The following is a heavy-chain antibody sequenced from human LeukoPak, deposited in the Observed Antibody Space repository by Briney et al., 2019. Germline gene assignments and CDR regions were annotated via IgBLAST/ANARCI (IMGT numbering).Heavy chain of an antibody. Sequence: PSETLSLTCTVSGGSISSYYWSWIRQPPGKGLEWIGYIYYSGSTNYNPSLKSRVTISVDTSKNQFSLKLSSVTAADTAVYYCARSYQQRLAFPLGRWGQGTLVTVSS. D-gene: IGHD6-25*01. CDR2: IYYSGST. CDR3: ARSYQQRLAFPLGR. V-gene: IGHV4-59*01. CDR1: GGSISSYY. J-gene: IGHJ4*02.